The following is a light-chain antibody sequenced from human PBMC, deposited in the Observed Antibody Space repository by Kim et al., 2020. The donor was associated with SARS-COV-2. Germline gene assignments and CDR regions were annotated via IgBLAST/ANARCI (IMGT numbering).Light chain of an antibody. CDR1: NIGSKN. V-gene: IGLV3-9*01. Sequence: SGALGQTARITCGGNNIGSKNVHWYQQKPGQAPVLIIYRDTNRPSGIPERFSGSNSGNTATLTISRAQAGDEADYYCQVWDSNTGLFGGGTQLTVL. CDR2: RDT. J-gene: IGLJ3*02. CDR3: QVWDSNTGL.